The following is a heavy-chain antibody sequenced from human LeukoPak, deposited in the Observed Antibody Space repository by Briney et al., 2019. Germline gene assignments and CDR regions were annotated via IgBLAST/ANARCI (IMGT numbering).Heavy chain of an antibody. D-gene: IGHD3-10*01. CDR2: IYYSGST. CDR1: GGSISSYY. V-gene: IGHV4-59*01. CDR3: ARALHYYGSGSYVDAFDI. Sequence: SETLSLTCTVSGGSISSYYWSWIRQPPGKGLGWIGYIYYSGSTNYNPSLKSRVTISVDTSKNQFSLELSSVTAADTAVYYCARALHYYGSGSYVDAFDIWGQGTMVTVSS. J-gene: IGHJ3*02.